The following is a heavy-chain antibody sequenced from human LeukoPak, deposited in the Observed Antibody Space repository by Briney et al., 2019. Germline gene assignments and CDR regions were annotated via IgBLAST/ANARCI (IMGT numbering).Heavy chain of an antibody. CDR1: GFTFSIYW. Sequence: GGSLRLSCAASGFTFSIYWMSWVRQAPGKGLEWVSAISGSGGSTYYADSVKGRFTISRDNSKNTLYLQKNSLRAEDTAVYYCAKGAYQLPCAFDIWGQGTMVTVSS. V-gene: IGHV3-23*01. D-gene: IGHD2-2*01. CDR2: ISGSGGST. CDR3: AKGAYQLPCAFDI. J-gene: IGHJ3*02.